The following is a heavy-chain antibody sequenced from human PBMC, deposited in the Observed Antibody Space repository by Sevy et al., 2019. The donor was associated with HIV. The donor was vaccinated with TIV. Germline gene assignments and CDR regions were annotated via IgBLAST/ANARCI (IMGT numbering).Heavy chain of an antibody. V-gene: IGHV3-23*01. Sequence: GGSLRLSCAASGFTFSSYAMSWVRQAPGKGLEWVSAISGSGGSTYYADSVKGRFTISRDNSKNTLYLQINSLRAEDTAVYYCAKDLNSGIAAAGTNNCYYYGMDVWGQGTTVTVSS. CDR2: ISGSGGST. CDR3: AKDLNSGIAAAGTNNCYYYGMDV. D-gene: IGHD6-13*01. J-gene: IGHJ6*02. CDR1: GFTFSSYA.